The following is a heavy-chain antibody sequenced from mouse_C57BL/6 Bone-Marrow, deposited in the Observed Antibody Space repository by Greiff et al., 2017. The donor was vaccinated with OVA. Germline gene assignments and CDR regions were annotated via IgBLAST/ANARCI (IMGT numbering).Heavy chain of an antibody. Sequence: LQQSGAELVRPGASVKMSCKASGYTFTSYNMHWVKQTPRQGLAWIGAIYPGNGDTSYNQKFKGNATLTVDKSSSTAYMHLSIRTSEDSAVYFCERIGSSYDWYFDVWGTGTTVTVSS. D-gene: IGHD1-1*01. CDR2: IYPGNGDT. V-gene: IGHV1-12*01. J-gene: IGHJ1*03. CDR3: ERIGSSYDWYFDV. CDR1: GYTFTSYN.